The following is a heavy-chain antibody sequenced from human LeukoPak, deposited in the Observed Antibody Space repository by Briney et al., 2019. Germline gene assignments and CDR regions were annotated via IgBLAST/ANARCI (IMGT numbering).Heavy chain of an antibody. CDR1: GFTVSTNY. V-gene: IGHV3-53*01. J-gene: IGHJ4*02. D-gene: IGHD1-26*01. CDR2: IYSGGST. Sequence: PGGSLRLSCGASGFTVSTNYMSWVRQAPGKGLEWVSVIYSGGSTYYVDSVKGRFTISRDNSKNTVYLQMNSLRADDTAVYYCARGGWELDYWGQGTLVTVSS. CDR3: ARGGWELDY.